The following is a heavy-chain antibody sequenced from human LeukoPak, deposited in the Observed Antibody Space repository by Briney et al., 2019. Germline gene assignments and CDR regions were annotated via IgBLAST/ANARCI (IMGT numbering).Heavy chain of an antibody. CDR1: GFTVSTNY. CDR3: AGTKNIAAAGRLDY. J-gene: IGHJ4*02. V-gene: IGHV3-53*01. Sequence: PGGSLRLSCAASGFTVSTNYMNWVRQAPWKGPEWVSVLYSVGDTYYGDSVKGRFNISRDNSKNTLYLQMNSLRAEDTAVYYCAGTKNIAAAGRLDYWGQGTLVTVSS. CDR2: LYSVGDT. D-gene: IGHD6-13*01.